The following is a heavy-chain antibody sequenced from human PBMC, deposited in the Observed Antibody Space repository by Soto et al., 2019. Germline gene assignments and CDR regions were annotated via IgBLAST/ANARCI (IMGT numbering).Heavy chain of an antibody. J-gene: IGHJ6*02. D-gene: IGHD6-13*01. CDR2: INPNSGGT. Sequence: GASVKVSCKASGYTFTSYGISWVRQAPGQGLEWMGWINPNSGGTNNAQKFQGRVTMTRDTSTSTVYMELSALIPDDTAVYYCARSLLDEYSSSWRSAYYAMDVWGQGTTVTVSS. CDR3: ARSLLDEYSSSWRSAYYAMDV. CDR1: GYTFTSYG. V-gene: IGHV1-2*02.